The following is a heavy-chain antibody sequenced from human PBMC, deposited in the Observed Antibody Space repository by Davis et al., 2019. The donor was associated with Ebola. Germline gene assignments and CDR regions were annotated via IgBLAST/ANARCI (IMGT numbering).Heavy chain of an antibody. J-gene: IGHJ2*01. Sequence: GESLKISCAASGFAFTRHSMTSVRQAPGKGLEWIAFISSGGDDRYYADSVRGRFTVSRDNAKYSLFLQLNSLRDEDTAQYYCARDAEDGSGNWFFDFRGRGALVTVSS. CDR1: GFAFTRHS. D-gene: IGHD5-24*01. CDR3: ARDAEDGSGNWFFDF. V-gene: IGHV3-48*02. CDR2: ISSGGDDR.